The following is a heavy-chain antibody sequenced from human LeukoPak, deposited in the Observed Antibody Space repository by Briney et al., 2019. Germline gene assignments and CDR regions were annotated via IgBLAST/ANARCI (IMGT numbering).Heavy chain of an antibody. CDR1: GFNVTTNN. Sequence: GGSLRLSCVGSGFNVTTNNMYWVRQAPGKGLECVSTFLAGGLLDYADSVRDRFTISRDTSKNTLYLQMNSLSAEDTAVYYCGRRFCNSCPLDFWGQGTLVTDSS. CDR2: FLAGGLL. J-gene: IGHJ4*02. V-gene: IGHV3-66*04. CDR3: GRRFCNSCPLDF. D-gene: IGHD2-21*01.